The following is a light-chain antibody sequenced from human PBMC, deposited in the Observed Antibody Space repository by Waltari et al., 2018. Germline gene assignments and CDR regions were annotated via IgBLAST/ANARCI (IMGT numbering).Light chain of an antibody. CDR3: SSYTTTSSWV. CDR2: EVT. CDR1: SSDIGTYDR. Sequence: QSALTQPPSVSGSPGQSVTISCTGSSSDIGTYDRVSWYQQPPGTAPKLMLYEVTNRPSGVPDRFSGSKSGNTASLYISGLQAEDEADYYCSSYTTTSSWVFGGGTKLTVL. J-gene: IGLJ3*02. V-gene: IGLV2-18*02.